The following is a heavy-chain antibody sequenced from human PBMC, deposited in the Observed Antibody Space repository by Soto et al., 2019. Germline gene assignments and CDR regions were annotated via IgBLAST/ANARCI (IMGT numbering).Heavy chain of an antibody. D-gene: IGHD2-2*01. J-gene: IGHJ6*02. CDR1: GFAFSSFS. CDR2: IKHDGGEK. CDR3: AVPAAIRGEYYYYGMDV. Sequence: DVQLVESGGGLVQPGGSLRLSCAASGFAFSSFSMAWVRQPPGKGLEWVANIKHDGGEKYYVDSLKGRFSVSRDNAKNSLYLQMNSLRAEDTAVYYCAVPAAIRGEYYYYGMDVWGQGTTVTVSS. V-gene: IGHV3-7*01.